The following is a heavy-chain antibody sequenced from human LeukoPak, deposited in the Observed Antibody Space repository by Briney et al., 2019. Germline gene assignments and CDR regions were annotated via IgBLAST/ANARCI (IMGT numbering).Heavy chain of an antibody. CDR2: IIPIFGTA. Sequence: ASVKVSCKASGGTFSSYAISWVRQAPGQGLEWMGGIIPIFGTANYAQKFQGRVTITADESTSTAYMELSSLRSEDTAVYYCARERVYYGSGSYLRGSPDAFDIWGQGTMVTVSS. D-gene: IGHD3-10*01. J-gene: IGHJ3*02. V-gene: IGHV1-69*13. CDR3: ARERVYYGSGSYLRGSPDAFDI. CDR1: GGTFSSYA.